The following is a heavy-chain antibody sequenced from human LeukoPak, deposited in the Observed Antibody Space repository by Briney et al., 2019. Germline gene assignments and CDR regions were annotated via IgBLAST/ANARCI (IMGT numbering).Heavy chain of an antibody. CDR1: GFTFSSYS. V-gene: IGHV3-48*01. J-gene: IGHJ4*02. Sequence: GGSLRLSCAASGFTFSSYSMNWVRQAPGKGLEWVSYISSSSSTIYYADSVKGRFTISRDNAKNSLYLQMNSLRAEDTAVYYCAKTPGRYMMGATHFDYWGQGTLVTVSS. D-gene: IGHD1-26*01. CDR2: ISSSSSTI. CDR3: AKTPGRYMMGATHFDY.